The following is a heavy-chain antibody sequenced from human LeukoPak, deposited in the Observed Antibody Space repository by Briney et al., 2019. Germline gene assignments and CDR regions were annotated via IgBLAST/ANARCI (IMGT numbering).Heavy chain of an antibody. CDR3: ARRSWGVYYFDY. V-gene: IGHV4-34*01. J-gene: IGHJ4*02. Sequence: PSETLSLTCAVYGGSFSGYYWSWIRQPPGKGLEGIGEINHSGRTNYNPSLKSRVTISLDTSKNQFSLKLSSVTAADTAVYYCARRSWGVYYFDYWGQGTLVTVSS. CDR2: INHSGRT. D-gene: IGHD3-10*01. CDR1: GGSFSGYY.